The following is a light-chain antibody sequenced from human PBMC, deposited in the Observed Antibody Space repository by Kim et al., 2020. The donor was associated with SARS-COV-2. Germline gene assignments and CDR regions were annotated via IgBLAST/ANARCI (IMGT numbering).Light chain of an antibody. Sequence: VDLEQTERITCQGDSLRSYYATWYQQKPGQAPIVVIYGKNNRPSGIPDRFSGSSAGNTASLTITGTQAGDEADYYCNSRDSNDNVVFGGGTQLTVL. J-gene: IGLJ3*02. CDR2: GKN. V-gene: IGLV3-19*01. CDR1: SLRSYY. CDR3: NSRDSNDNVV.